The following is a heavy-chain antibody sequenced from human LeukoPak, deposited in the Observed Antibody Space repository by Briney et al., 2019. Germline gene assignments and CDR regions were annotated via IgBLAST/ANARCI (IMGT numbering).Heavy chain of an antibody. V-gene: IGHV3-30*18. CDR3: AKGILPAAIGPYDAFDI. D-gene: IGHD2-2*02. Sequence: GGSLRLSCAASGFTFSSYAMSWVRQAPGKGLEWVAVISYDGSNKYYADSVKGRFTISRDNSKNTLYLQMNSLRAEDTAVYYCAKGILPAAIGPYDAFDIWGQGTMVTVSS. CDR2: ISYDGSNK. CDR1: GFTFSSYA. J-gene: IGHJ3*02.